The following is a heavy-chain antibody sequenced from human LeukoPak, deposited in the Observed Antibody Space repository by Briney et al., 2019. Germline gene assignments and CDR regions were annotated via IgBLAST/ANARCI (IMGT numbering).Heavy chain of an antibody. CDR1: GGSISSYY. CDR3: ARVARSIVVVPAAIGDSGYDKNYYYYYYMDV. CDR2: IYTSGST. V-gene: IGHV4-4*07. Sequence: SETLSLTCTVSGGSISSYYWSWIRQPAGEGLEWIGRIYTSGSTNYNPSLKSRVTMSVDTSKNQFSLKLSSVTAADTAVYYCARVARSIVVVPAAIGDSGYDKNYYYYYYMDVWGKGTTVTVSS. D-gene: IGHD2-2*02. J-gene: IGHJ6*03.